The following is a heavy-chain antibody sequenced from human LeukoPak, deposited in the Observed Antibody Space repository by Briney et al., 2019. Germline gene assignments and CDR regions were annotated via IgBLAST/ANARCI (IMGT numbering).Heavy chain of an antibody. CDR2: INHSGST. V-gene: IGHV4-34*01. D-gene: IGHD3-3*01. J-gene: IGHJ4*02. CDR1: GGSFSGYY. CDR3: AGGSWSGYYTRVLDY. Sequence: SETLSLTCAVYGGSFSGYYWSWIRQPPGKGLEWIGEINHSGSTNYNPSLKSRVTISVDTSKNQFSLKLSSVTAADTAVYYCAGGSWSGYYTRVLDYWGQGTLVTVSS.